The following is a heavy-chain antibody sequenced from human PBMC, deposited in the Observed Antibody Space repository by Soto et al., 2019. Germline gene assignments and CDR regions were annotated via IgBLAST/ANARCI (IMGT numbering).Heavy chain of an antibody. Sequence: SETLSLTCTVSGGSISSYYWSWIRQPPGKGLEWIGYIYYSGSTNYNPSLKSRVTISVDTSKNQFSLKLSSVTAADTAVYYCARDGPVLLWFGENWFDPWGQGTLVTVSS. CDR2: IYYSGST. V-gene: IGHV4-59*12. CDR3: ARDGPVLLWFGENWFDP. J-gene: IGHJ5*02. D-gene: IGHD3-10*01. CDR1: GGSISSYY.